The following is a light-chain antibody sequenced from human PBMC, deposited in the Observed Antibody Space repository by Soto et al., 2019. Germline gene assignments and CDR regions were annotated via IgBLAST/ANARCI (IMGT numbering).Light chain of an antibody. CDR3: QQSFSAPLT. Sequence: DIQMTQSPSSLSASVGDRVTITCRASQSISNYLNWYQQKPGKAPKLLIFAASSLQSGVPSRFSGSASGTDFTLTITSLQPEDVATYYCQQSFSAPLTFGGGTKVEI. J-gene: IGKJ4*01. CDR1: QSISNY. CDR2: AAS. V-gene: IGKV1-39*01.